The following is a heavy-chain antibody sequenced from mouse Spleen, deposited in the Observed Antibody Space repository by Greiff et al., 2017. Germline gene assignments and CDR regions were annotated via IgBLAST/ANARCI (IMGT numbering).Heavy chain of an antibody. J-gene: IGHJ1*01. CDR1: GYTFTSYW. V-gene: IGHV1-64*01. CDR3: ARDAGYFDV. Sequence: QVQLQQPGAELVKPGASVKVSCKASGYTFTSYWMHWVKQRPGQGLEWIGRIHPNSGSTNYNEKFKSKATLTVDKSSSTAYMQLSSLTSEDSAVYYCARDAGYFDVWGAGTTVTVSS. CDR2: IHPNSGST.